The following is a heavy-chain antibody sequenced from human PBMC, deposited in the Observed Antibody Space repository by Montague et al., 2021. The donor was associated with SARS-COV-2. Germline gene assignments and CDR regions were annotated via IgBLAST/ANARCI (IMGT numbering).Heavy chain of an antibody. V-gene: IGHV4-59*08. CDR2: IYYSGSA. D-gene: IGHD2-15*01. Sequence: SETLSLTCTVTGGSISSYYWSWIRQPPGKGLEWIGYIYYSGSANXXRSLKSPVTISVGTSKNQCSLKLSSVTAADTAVYYCARHPIGSSPSYGMDVWGQGTTVTVSS. CDR1: GGSISSYY. CDR3: ARHPIGSSPSYGMDV. J-gene: IGHJ6*02.